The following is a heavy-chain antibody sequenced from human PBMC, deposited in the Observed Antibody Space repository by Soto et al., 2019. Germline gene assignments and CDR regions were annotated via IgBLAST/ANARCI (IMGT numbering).Heavy chain of an antibody. V-gene: IGHV3-15*01. J-gene: IGHJ4*02. CDR2: IKSETDGATT. D-gene: IGHD3-10*01. Sequence: EVQLVESGGGLVKPGGSLRLSCTASGFTFTNARMSWVRQAPGKGLEWVGRIKSETDGATTDYAAPVKGRFTISRADSTNTLYLHMNSLKTEDTAVYYCTRTILQWFGESDWGQGTLVTVSS. CDR3: TRTILQWFGESD. CDR1: GFTFTNAR.